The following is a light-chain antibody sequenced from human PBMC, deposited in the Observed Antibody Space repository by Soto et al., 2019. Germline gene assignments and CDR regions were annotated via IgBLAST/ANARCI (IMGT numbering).Light chain of an antibody. CDR1: QTIGND. J-gene: IGKJ4*01. V-gene: IGKV3-15*01. CDR2: GAS. CDR3: QQNNKWPPVT. Sequence: EVVMPQSPATVSVSPGEGVTLSCRASQTIGNDLAWYQQKPGQAPRLLSYGASTRATGVPARFSGGGSGTEFTLTISSLQSEDFAFYYCQQNNKWPPVTFGGGTKVEIK.